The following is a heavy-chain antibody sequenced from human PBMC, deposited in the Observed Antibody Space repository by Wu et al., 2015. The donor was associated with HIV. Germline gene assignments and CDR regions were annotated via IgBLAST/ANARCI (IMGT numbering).Heavy chain of an antibody. V-gene: IGHV1-46*01. D-gene: IGHD3-22*01. CDR1: GYTFTSYY. CDR2: INPSGGST. CDR3: ARPTYYYDSSGQTDAFDI. J-gene: IGHJ3*02. Sequence: QVQLVQSGAEVKKPGASVKVSCKASGYTFTSYYMHWVRQAPGQGLEWMGIINPSGGSTSYAQKFQGRVTMTRDTSTSTVYMELSSLRSEDTAVYYCARPTYYYDSSGQTDAFDIWGQGTMVTVSS.